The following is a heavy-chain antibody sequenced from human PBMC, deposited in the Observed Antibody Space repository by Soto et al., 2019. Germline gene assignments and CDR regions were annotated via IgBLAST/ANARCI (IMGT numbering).Heavy chain of an antibody. Sequence: PSETLSLTCTVSGGSISSYYWSWIRQPPGKGLEWIGYIYYSGSTNYNPSLKSRVTISVDTSKNQFSLKLSSVTAADTAVYYCARIVVVPAADANWFDPWGQGTLVTVSS. CDR2: IYYSGST. CDR3: ARIVVVPAADANWFDP. V-gene: IGHV4-59*08. J-gene: IGHJ5*02. D-gene: IGHD2-2*01. CDR1: GGSISSYY.